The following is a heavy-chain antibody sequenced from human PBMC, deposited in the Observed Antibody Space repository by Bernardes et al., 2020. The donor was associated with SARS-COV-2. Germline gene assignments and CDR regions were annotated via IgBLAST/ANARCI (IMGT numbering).Heavy chain of an antibody. CDR3: ARVGLFSGFGELSLGY. J-gene: IGHJ4*02. CDR2: INTNTGNP. V-gene: IGHV7-4-1*02. CDR1: GYTFTSYT. D-gene: IGHD3-10*01. Sequence: ASVKVSCKASGYTFTSYTMNWVRQAPGQGLEWMGWINTNTGNPTYAQGFTGRFVFSLDTSVSTTCLQISSLKAEDTAVYYCARVGLFSGFGELSLGYWGQGTLVTVSS.